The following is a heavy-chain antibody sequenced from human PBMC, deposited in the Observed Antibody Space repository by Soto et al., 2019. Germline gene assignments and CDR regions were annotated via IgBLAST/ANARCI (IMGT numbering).Heavy chain of an antibody. V-gene: IGHV1-69*18. CDR2: IIPLFGTT. D-gene: IGHD3-16*01. J-gene: IGHJ3*01. Sequence: QVHLVQSGAEVRKPGSSVKVSCKTSGGTFSTYTIYWVRQAPGQGLGWMGRIIPLFGTTRYAQNFQDRVMITAEESTSTTDMELSSLRAEDTALYYCARRLDDRADEGFDVWGEGIAVTVSA. CDR1: GGTFSTYT. CDR3: ARRLDDRADEGFDV.